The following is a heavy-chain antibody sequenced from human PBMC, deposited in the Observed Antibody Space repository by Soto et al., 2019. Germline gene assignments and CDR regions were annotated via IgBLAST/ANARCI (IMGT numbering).Heavy chain of an antibody. CDR1: GYTFASYG. CDR2: ISAYNGNT. D-gene: IGHD3-22*01. J-gene: IGHJ3*02. Sequence: ASVKVSCKASGYTFASYGISWVRQAPGQGLEWMGWISAYNGNTNYAQKLQGRVTMTTDTSTSTAYMGLRSLRSDDTAVYYCARDIGGYYDSSGYYGGIGAFDIWGQGTMVTVSS. V-gene: IGHV1-18*04. CDR3: ARDIGGYYDSSGYYGGIGAFDI.